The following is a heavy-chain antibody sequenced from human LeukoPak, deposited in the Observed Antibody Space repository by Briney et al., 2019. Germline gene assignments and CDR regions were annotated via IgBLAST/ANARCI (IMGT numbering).Heavy chain of an antibody. J-gene: IGHJ1*01. CDR3: ARGRGITMIVASTRYFQH. CDR1: GGSFSGYY. V-gene: IGHV4-34*01. Sequence: SETLSLTCAVYGGSFSGYYWSWLRQPPGKGLEWIGEINHSGSTNYNPSLKSRVTISVDTSKNQFSLKLSSVTAADTAVYYCARGRGITMIVASTRYFQHWGQGTLVTVSS. D-gene: IGHD3-22*01. CDR2: INHSGST.